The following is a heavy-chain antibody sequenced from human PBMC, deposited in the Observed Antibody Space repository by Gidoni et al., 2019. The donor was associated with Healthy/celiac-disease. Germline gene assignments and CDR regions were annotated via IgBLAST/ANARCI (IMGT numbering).Heavy chain of an antibody. V-gene: IGHV4-31*03. D-gene: IGHD3-10*01. CDR2: IYYSGST. Sequence: QVQLQESGPGLVKPSQTLSLTCTVSGGSISRGGYSWSWLRQHPGKGLEWIGYIYYSGSTYYNPALKSRVTISVDTSKNQFSLKLSSVTAADTAVYYCARGDGVTMVRGVILNWFDPWGQGTLVTVSS. CDR3: ARGDGVTMVRGVILNWFDP. J-gene: IGHJ5*02. CDR1: GGSISRGGYS.